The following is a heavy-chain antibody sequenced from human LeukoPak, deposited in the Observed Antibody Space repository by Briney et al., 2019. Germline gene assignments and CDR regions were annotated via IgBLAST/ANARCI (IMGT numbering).Heavy chain of an antibody. J-gene: IGHJ4*02. D-gene: IGHD2-21*02. V-gene: IGHV4-59*01. Sequence: SETLSLTCTVSGGSINSDYWSWIRQPPGKGLEWIGNIFYSGSTLYNPSLKSRITISVDPSTNQFSLKVRSVTAADTAVYYCAKESCRRGACNLDNWGQGSLVTVSS. CDR3: AKESCRRGACNLDN. CDR2: IFYSGST. CDR1: GGSINSDY.